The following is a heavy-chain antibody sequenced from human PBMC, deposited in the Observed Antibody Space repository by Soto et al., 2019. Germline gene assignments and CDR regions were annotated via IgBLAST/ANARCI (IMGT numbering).Heavy chain of an antibody. Sequence: PSETLSLTCAVSGGPIRAYHWTWIRQPPGKGLEWIGYVLYSGNTKYNPSLKSRVTISVDTSKNQFSLKLSSVTAADTAVYYCARRGSGSYSDYWGQGTLVTVS. D-gene: IGHD3-10*01. J-gene: IGHJ4*02. V-gene: IGHV4-59*08. CDR2: VLYSGNT. CDR1: GGPIRAYH. CDR3: ARRGSGSYSDY.